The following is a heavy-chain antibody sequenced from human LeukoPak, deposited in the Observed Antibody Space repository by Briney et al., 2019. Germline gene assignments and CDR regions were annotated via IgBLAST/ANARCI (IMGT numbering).Heavy chain of an antibody. V-gene: IGHV3-48*01. Sequence: GGSLRLSCVASGFTFSSYNMNWVRQPPGKGLGWVSYISGSGTTIYYEDSVRGRFTITRDNAKSSLYLQMKSLRAEDTAVYYCARGGGSYVNWFDPWGQGTLVTVST. D-gene: IGHD1-26*01. CDR2: ISGSGTTI. CDR3: ARGGGSYVNWFDP. J-gene: IGHJ5*02. CDR1: GFTFSSYN.